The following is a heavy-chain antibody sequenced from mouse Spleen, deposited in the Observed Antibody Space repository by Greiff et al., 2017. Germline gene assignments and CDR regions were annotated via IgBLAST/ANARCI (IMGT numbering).Heavy chain of an antibody. CDR3: ARHEDGNYDYAMDY. Sequence: VQLVESGPGLVAPSQSLSITCTVSGFSLTSYGVHWVRQPPGKGLEWLVVIWSDGSTTYNSALKSRLSISKDNSKSQVFLKMNSLQTDDTAMYYCARHEDGNYDYAMDYWGQGTSVTVSS. J-gene: IGHJ4*01. V-gene: IGHV2-6-1*01. CDR1: GFSLTSYG. CDR2: IWSDGST. D-gene: IGHD2-1*01.